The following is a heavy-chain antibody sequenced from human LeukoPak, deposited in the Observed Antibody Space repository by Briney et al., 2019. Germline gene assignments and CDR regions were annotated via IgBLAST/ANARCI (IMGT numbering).Heavy chain of an antibody. J-gene: IGHJ3*02. V-gene: IGHV3-30*12. CDR2: ISYDGSNK. CDR1: GFTFNTFA. CDR3: ARDAYCGGDCYSDAFDI. D-gene: IGHD2-21*01. Sequence: GGSLRLSCTASGFTFNTFAMHWVRQAPGKGLEWVAVISYDGSNKYYADSVKGRFTISRDNAKNSLYLQMNSLRAEDTAVYYCARDAYCGGDCYSDAFDIWGQGTMVTVSS.